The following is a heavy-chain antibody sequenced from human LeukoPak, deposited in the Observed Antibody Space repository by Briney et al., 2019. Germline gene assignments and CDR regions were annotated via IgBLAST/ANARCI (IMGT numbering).Heavy chain of an antibody. Sequence: ASVKVSCKASGYTFTSYGISWVRRAPGQGLEWMGLISAYNGNTNYAQKLQGRVTMTTDTSTSTAYMELRSLRSDDTAVYYCARDPALGYTSGWYNWFDPWGQGTLVTVSS. D-gene: IGHD6-19*01. J-gene: IGHJ5*02. CDR3: ARDPALGYTSGWYNWFDP. CDR2: ISAYNGNT. V-gene: IGHV1-18*01. CDR1: GYTFTSYG.